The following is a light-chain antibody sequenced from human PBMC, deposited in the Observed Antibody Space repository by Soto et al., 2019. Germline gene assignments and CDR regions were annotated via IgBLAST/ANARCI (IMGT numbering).Light chain of an antibody. CDR1: QTISSW. Sequence: DIQMTQSPSTLSGSVGDRVTITCRASQTISSWLAWYQQKPGKAPKLLIYKASTLKSGIPSRFSGSGSGTEFTLTISSRHPDDFATYYCQHYNSYSEAFGQGTKVELK. V-gene: IGKV1-5*03. J-gene: IGKJ1*01. CDR2: KAS. CDR3: QHYNSYSEA.